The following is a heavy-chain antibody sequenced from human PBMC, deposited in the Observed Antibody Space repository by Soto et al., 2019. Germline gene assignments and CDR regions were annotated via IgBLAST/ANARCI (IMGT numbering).Heavy chain of an antibody. V-gene: IGHV3-7*01. D-gene: IGHD2-15*01. Sequence: EVQLVESGGGLVQPGGSLRLSCVTSGFTFSDSWMNWVRQAPGKGLEWVANLNQDGSERKYVDSVKGRFTISRDNARNSVYLQIDNRSTEDTAVYYCASWVHSLNYWGQGTLVTVSS. CDR3: ASWVHSLNY. CDR1: GFTFSDSW. CDR2: LNQDGSER. J-gene: IGHJ4*02.